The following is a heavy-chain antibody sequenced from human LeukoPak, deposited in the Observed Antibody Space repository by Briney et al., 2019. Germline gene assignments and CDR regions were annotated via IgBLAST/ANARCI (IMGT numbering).Heavy chain of an antibody. CDR3: AKATQWLAFDY. CDR1: DGSISSYY. J-gene: IGHJ4*02. D-gene: IGHD6-19*01. V-gene: IGHV4-59*01. CDR2: IYYSGST. Sequence: SETLSPTCTVSDGSISSYYWSWIRQPPGKGLEWIGNIYYSGSTNYNPSLKSRVTISLDTSKNQLSLRLSSVTAADTAVYYCAKATQWLAFDYWGQGTLVTVSS.